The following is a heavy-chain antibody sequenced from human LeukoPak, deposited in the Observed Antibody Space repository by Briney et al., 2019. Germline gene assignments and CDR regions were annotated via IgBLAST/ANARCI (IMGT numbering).Heavy chain of an antibody. CDR1: GFTFSSYW. V-gene: IGHV3-7*01. Sequence: GGSLRLSCAASGFTFSSYWMSWVRQAPGKGLEWVANIKQDGSEKYYVDSVKGRFTISRDNAKNSLYLQMNSLRAEDTAVYYCARTSKEFLWFGELLPGYYFDYWGQGTLVTVSS. J-gene: IGHJ4*02. D-gene: IGHD3-10*01. CDR3: ARTSKEFLWFGELLPGYYFDY. CDR2: IKQDGSEK.